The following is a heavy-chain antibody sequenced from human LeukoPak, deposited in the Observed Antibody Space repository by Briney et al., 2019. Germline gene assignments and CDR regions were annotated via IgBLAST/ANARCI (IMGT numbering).Heavy chain of an antibody. Sequence: GGTLRLSCAASGFTFSSYAMQRVRQAPGKGREWVAVISYDGSNKYYADSVKGRFTISRDNSKNTLYLQMNSLRAEDTAVYYCARYGVYYYDSTGLGAFDIWGQGTMVTVSS. V-gene: IGHV3-30*04. CDR3: ARYGVYYYDSTGLGAFDI. J-gene: IGHJ3*02. D-gene: IGHD3-22*01. CDR2: ISYDGSNK. CDR1: GFTFSSYA.